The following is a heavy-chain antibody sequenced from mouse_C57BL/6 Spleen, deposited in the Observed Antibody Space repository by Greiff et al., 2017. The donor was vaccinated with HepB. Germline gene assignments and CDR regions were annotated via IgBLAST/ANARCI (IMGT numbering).Heavy chain of an antibody. D-gene: IGHD3-2*02. CDR1: GFTFSSYG. J-gene: IGHJ2*01. Sequence: EVKLVESGGDLVKPGGSLKLSCAASGFTFSSYGMSWVRQTPDKRLEWVATISSGGSYTYYPDSVKGRFTISRDNAKNTLYLQMSSLKSEDTAMYYCARQRLGEDYYFDYWGQGTTLTVSS. CDR3: ARQRLGEDYYFDY. V-gene: IGHV5-6*01. CDR2: ISSGGSYT.